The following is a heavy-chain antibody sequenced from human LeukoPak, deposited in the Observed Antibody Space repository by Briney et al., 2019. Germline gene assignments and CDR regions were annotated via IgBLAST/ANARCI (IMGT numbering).Heavy chain of an antibody. CDR1: GGSISSYY. D-gene: IGHD5-24*01. Sequence: SETLPLTCTVSGGSISSYYWSWIRQPPGKGLEWIGYIYYSGSTNYNPSLKSRVTISVDTSKNQFSLKLSSVTAADTAVYYCARRTRDGYNLGPFDYWGQGTLVTVSS. V-gene: IGHV4-59*08. CDR2: IYYSGST. J-gene: IGHJ4*02. CDR3: ARRTRDGYNLGPFDY.